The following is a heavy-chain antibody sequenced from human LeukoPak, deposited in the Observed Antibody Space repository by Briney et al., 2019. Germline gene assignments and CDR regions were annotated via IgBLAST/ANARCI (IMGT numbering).Heavy chain of an antibody. CDR1: GGSISSYY. CDR2: IYYSGST. D-gene: IGHD3-22*01. CDR3: ARLPRYYYDSSGYAESDY. J-gene: IGHJ4*02. V-gene: IGHV4-59*01. Sequence: PSETLSLTCTVSGGSISSYYWSWIRQPPGKGLEWIGYIYYSGSTNYNPSLKSRVTISVDTSKNQFSLKLSSVTAADTAVYYCARLPRYYYDSSGYAESDYWGQGTLVTVSS.